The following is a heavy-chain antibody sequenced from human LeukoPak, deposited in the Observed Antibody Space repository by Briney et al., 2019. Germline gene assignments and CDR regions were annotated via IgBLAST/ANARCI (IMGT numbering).Heavy chain of an antibody. CDR2: MSYSGST. CDR3: ARVTGYMIEDYFDY. V-gene: IGHV4-59*01. CDR1: GGSISSYY. Sequence: PSETLSLTCSVSGGSISSYYCTWIRQTPRKGLEWIGYMSYSGSTDYNPSLKSRVTISVETSKNQFSLKLSSVTAADTAVYYCARVTGYMIEDYFDYWGQGTLVTVSS. D-gene: IGHD3-22*01. J-gene: IGHJ4*02.